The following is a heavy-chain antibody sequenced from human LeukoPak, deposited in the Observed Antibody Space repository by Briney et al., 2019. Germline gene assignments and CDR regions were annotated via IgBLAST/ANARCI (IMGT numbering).Heavy chain of an antibody. CDR2: IYYSGST. D-gene: IGHD6-13*01. J-gene: IGHJ4*02. CDR1: GYSISSGYY. CDR3: ARGDLYSSSWYN. Sequence: SETLSLTCAASGYSISSGYYWCWIRQPPGKGLEWFGYIYYSGSTYYNPSLKSRVTISVDTSKNQFSLKLSSMSAADTAVYYCARGDLYSSSWYNWGQGTLVTVSS. V-gene: IGHV4-30-4*08.